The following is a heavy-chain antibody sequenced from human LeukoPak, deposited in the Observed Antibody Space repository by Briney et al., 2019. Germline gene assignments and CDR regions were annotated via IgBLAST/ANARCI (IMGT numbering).Heavy chain of an antibody. CDR2: ISGRGGRT. V-gene: IGHV3-23*01. J-gene: IGHJ4*02. D-gene: IGHD3-10*01. CDR1: GFTFSSYT. Sequence: GGSLRLSCAASGFTFSSYTMSWVRQAPGKGLEWVSSISGRGGRTYYADSVKGRFTISRDNSKNTLYLQMNSLRAEDTAVYYCAPGGPGYYFDYWGQGTLVTVSS. CDR3: APGGPGYYFDY.